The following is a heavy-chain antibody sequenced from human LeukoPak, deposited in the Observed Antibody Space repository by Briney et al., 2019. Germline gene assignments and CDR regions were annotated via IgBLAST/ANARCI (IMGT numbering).Heavy chain of an antibody. CDR1: GYTYSSYT. CDR2: IDGSGVTS. J-gene: IGHJ3*02. D-gene: IGHD6-19*01. Sequence: GGSLRLSCAASGYTYSSYTMLWVRQAPGKGLEWVSAIDGSGVTSFYGDSVKARFTISRDNSKNTLYLQMNSLRAEDTALYYCARRVAEQSTSWYIDIWGLGTMVTVSS. V-gene: IGHV3-23*02. CDR3: ARRVAEQSTSWYIDI.